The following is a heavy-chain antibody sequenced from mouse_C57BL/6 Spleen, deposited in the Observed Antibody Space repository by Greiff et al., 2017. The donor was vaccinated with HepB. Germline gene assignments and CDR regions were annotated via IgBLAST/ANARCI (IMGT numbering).Heavy chain of an antibody. CDR2: IDPGDGDT. CDR3: ARLRDGNYVIDY. J-gene: IGHJ2*01. Sequence: QVQLQQSGAELVKPGASVKISCKASGYAFSSYWMNWVKQRPGKGLEWIGQIDPGDGDTNYNRKFKGKATLTADKSSSTAYMQLSSLTSEDSAVYFCARLRDGNYVIDYWGQGTTLTVSS. CDR1: GYAFSSYW. V-gene: IGHV1-80*01. D-gene: IGHD2-1*01.